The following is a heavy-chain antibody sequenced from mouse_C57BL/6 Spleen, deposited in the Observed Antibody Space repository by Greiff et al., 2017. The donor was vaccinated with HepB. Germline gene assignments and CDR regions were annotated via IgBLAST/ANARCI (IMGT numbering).Heavy chain of an antibody. D-gene: IGHD2-1*01. CDR1: GFTFSDYG. CDR2: ISSGSSTI. V-gene: IGHV5-17*01. Sequence: DVQLVESGGGLVKPGGSLKLSCAASGFTFSDYGMHWVRQAPEKGLEWVAYISSGSSTIYYADTVKGRFTISRDNAKNTLFLQMTSLRSEDTAMYYCARRVTPHSSWFAYWGQGTLVTVSA. J-gene: IGHJ3*01. CDR3: ARRVTPHSSWFAY.